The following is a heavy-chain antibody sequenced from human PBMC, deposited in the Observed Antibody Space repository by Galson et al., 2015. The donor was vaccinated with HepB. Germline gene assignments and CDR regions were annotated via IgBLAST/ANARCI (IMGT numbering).Heavy chain of an antibody. CDR3: VRDGGPIVVGQGSYWSFDL. Sequence: SVKVSYKASGYTFTSYGINWLRQAPGQGLEGVGWISAYDGNTNYAQRFRGRVTMTSATSTSTVYLELRSLRSDDTAVYYCVRDGGPIVVGQGSYWSFDLWGRGTLVTVSS. CDR2: ISAYDGNT. V-gene: IGHV1-18*04. J-gene: IGHJ2*01. CDR1: GYTFTSYG. D-gene: IGHD2-15*01.